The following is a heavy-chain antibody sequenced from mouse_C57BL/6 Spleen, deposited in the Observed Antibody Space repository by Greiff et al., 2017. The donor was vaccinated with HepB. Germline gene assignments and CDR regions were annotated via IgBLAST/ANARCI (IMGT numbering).Heavy chain of an antibody. Sequence: EVQRVESGGGLVKPGGSLKLSCAASGFTFSDYGMHWARQAPEKGLEWVAYISSGSSTIYYADTVKGRFTISRDNAKNTLFLQMTSLRSEDTAMYYCARNYGSSYVWFAYWGQGTLVTVSA. V-gene: IGHV5-17*01. CDR3: ARNYGSSYVWFAY. J-gene: IGHJ3*01. CDR2: ISSGSSTI. D-gene: IGHD1-1*01. CDR1: GFTFSDYG.